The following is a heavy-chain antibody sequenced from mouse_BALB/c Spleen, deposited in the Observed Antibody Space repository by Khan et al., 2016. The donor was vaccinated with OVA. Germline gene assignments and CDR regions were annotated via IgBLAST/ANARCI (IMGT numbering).Heavy chain of an antibody. Sequence: VQLKQSGPGLVQPSQSLSITCTVSGFSLTSYGVHWVRQSPGKGLEWLGVIWSGGSTDYNEAFISRLSISKDNSKSQVFFKMNSLQGNDTAIYYWARNYDYDEGLAYWGQGTLVTVSA. V-gene: IGHV2-2*02. CDR3: ARNYDYDEGLAY. J-gene: IGHJ3*01. CDR1: GFSLTSYG. D-gene: IGHD2-4*01. CDR2: IWSGGST.